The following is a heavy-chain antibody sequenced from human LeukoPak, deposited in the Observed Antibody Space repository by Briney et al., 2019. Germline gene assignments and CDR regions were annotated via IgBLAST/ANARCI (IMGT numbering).Heavy chain of an antibody. CDR3: ARGSKTGTTNYFDY. J-gene: IGHJ4*02. CDR2: IYYSGST. V-gene: IGHV4-59*01. D-gene: IGHD1-7*01. Sequence: WLRYPSKKGMEWIGYIYYSGSTNYNPSLKSRVTISVDTSKNQFSLKLSSVTAADTAVYYCARGSKTGTTNYFDYWGQGTLVTVSS.